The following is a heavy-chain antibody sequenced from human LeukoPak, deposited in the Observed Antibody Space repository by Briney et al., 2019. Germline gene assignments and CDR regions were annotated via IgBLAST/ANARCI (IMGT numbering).Heavy chain of an antibody. J-gene: IGHJ3*02. Sequence: SETLSLTCTVSGGSISSSSYYWGWIRQPPGKGLEWIGSIYYSGSTYYNPSLKSRVTISVDTSKNQFSLKLSSVTAADTAVYHCAREAIVVVPAAIPSAFDIWGQGTMVTVSS. V-gene: IGHV4-39*07. CDR1: GGSISSSSYY. CDR3: AREAIVVVPAAIPSAFDI. D-gene: IGHD2-2*02. CDR2: IYYSGST.